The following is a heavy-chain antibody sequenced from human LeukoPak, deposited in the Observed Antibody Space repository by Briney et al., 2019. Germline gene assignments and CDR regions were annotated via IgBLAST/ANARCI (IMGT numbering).Heavy chain of an antibody. Sequence: QSGGSLRLSCAASGFTFTNYGMGWVRQAPGKGLESVSYGGSGGRRYYGGFVKGLFTLSRDYSQDPMSLPINSPAAEDTAGSYCAKFRGDQPGHYRIDVWGQGTAVTVSS. CDR2: YGGSGGRR. D-gene: IGHD3-10*01. J-gene: IGHJ6*02. V-gene: IGHV3-23*01. CDR3: AKFRGDQPGHYRIDV. CDR1: GFTFTNYG.